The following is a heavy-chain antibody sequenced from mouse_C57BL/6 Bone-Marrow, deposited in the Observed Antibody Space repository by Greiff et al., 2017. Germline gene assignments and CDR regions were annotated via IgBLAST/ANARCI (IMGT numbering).Heavy chain of an antibody. Sequence: VQLQQSGAELVKPGASVKLSCTASGFNIKDYYMHWVKQRPEQGLAWIGRIDPEAGETQYAPKFQGKATITADTSSNTAYLQLSSLTSEDTAVYYCARSRYSNPRGYYFDYWGKGASLTVSS. D-gene: IGHD2-5*01. V-gene: IGHV14-2*01. CDR1: GFNIKDYY. CDR2: IDPEAGET. J-gene: IGHJ2*02. CDR3: ARSRYSNPRGYYFDY.